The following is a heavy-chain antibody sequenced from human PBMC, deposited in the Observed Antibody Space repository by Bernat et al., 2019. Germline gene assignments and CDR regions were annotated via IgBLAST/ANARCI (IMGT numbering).Heavy chain of an antibody. CDR2: IWYDGSQK. D-gene: IGHD3-10*01. V-gene: IGHV3-33*01. J-gene: IGHJ4*02. CDR3: ATWRGSGNYYDY. Sequence: QVQLVESGGGVVQSGKSLRLSCAVSGVTFRNYGMHWVRQAPGKGLEWVAVIWYDGSQKYYADSVQDRFTISRDNSKNTLYLQMNSLRVEDTAMYHCATWRGSGNYYDYWGQGTLVTVSS. CDR1: GVTFRNYG.